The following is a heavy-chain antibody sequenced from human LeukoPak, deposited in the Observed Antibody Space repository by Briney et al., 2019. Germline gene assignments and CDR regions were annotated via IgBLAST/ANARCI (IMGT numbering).Heavy chain of an antibody. CDR1: GGSISSYY. CDR3: ARHPFQYPFDY. Sequence: SETLSLTCTVSGGSISSYYWSWIRQPAGKGLEWIGRIYTSGSTNYNPSLKSRVSISIDTSNNQFSLKLSSVTAADTAIYYCARHPFQYPFDYWGPGTLVSVSS. CDR2: IYTSGST. J-gene: IGHJ4*02. V-gene: IGHV4-4*07. D-gene: IGHD2/OR15-2a*01.